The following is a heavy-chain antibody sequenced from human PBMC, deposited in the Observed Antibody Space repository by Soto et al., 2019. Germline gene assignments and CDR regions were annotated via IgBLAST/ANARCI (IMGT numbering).Heavy chain of an antibody. D-gene: IGHD3-16*01. Sequence: PSETLSLTCAVSGGSIISSNWWSLVRQPPGKGLEWIGEIYHSGSTNYNPSLKSRVTISVDKSKNQFSLKLSSVTAADTAVYYCARIGAGYYYYGMDVWGQGTTVTVSS. CDR2: IYHSGST. J-gene: IGHJ6*02. V-gene: IGHV4-4*02. CDR1: GGSIISSNW. CDR3: ARIGAGYYYYGMDV.